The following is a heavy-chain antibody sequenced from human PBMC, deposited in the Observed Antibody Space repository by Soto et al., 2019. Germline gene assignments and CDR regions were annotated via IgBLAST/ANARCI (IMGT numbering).Heavy chain of an antibody. Sequence: ASVKVSCKASGYTFTSYGISWVRQAPGQGLEWMGWISAYNGNTNYAQKLQGRVTMTTDTSTSTAYMELRSLRSDDTAVYYCARGSSSDILTGYFHGDGMDVWGQGTTVTVSS. D-gene: IGHD3-9*01. CDR3: ARGSSSDILTGYFHGDGMDV. V-gene: IGHV1-18*01. CDR2: ISAYNGNT. J-gene: IGHJ6*02. CDR1: GYTFTSYG.